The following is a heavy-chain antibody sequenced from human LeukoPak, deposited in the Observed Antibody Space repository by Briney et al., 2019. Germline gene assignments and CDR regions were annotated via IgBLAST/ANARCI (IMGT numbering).Heavy chain of an antibody. Sequence: SETLSLTCAVYGGSFSGYYWSWIRPPPGKGLEWIGEINHSGSTNYNPSLKSRVTISVDTSKNQFSLKLSSVTAADTAVYYCARGPATTNYNWFDPWGQGTLVTVSS. V-gene: IGHV4-34*01. D-gene: IGHD4-11*01. CDR2: INHSGST. CDR3: ARGPATTNYNWFDP. CDR1: GGSFSGYY. J-gene: IGHJ5*02.